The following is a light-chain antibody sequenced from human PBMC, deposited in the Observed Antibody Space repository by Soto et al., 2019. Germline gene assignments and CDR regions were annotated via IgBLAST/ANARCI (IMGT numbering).Light chain of an antibody. J-gene: IGLJ1*01. CDR3: SSYTSSSSYG. CDR2: DVT. CDR1: SSDVGGYKY. Sequence: QSALTQPASVSGSPGQSITISCTGTSSDVGGYKYVSWYQQHPDKAPKLIIYDVTNRPSGISKRFSGSKSGNTATLTISGLQAEDEADYYCSSYTSSSSYGFGTGTKVTVL. V-gene: IGLV2-14*01.